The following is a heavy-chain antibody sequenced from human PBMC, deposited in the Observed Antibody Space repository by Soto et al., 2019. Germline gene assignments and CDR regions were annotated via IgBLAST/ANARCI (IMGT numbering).Heavy chain of an antibody. CDR3: VKDLRLWNDVIGVDP. D-gene: IGHD1-1*01. CDR1: GSTFISYA. V-gene: IGHV3-64D*06. Sequence: GGSLRLSCAASGSTFISYAMHWVRQAPGKGLEYVSAISSNGGSTYYADSVKGRFTISRDNSKNTLYLQMSSLRAEDTAVYYCVKDLRLWNDVIGVDPWGQGTLVTVSS. J-gene: IGHJ5*02. CDR2: ISSNGGST.